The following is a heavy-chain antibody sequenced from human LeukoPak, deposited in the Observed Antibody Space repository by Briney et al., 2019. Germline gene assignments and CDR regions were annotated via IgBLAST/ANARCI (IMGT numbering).Heavy chain of an antibody. Sequence: GGSLRLSCAASGYTFSSYGMHWVRQAPGKGLEWVAFIHYDGTNEYYADSVKGRFTISRDNFKNTLSLQMNGLRVEDTALYYCVNSGFDPWGQGTLVTVSS. J-gene: IGHJ5*02. CDR3: VNSGFDP. CDR1: GYTFSSYG. D-gene: IGHD3-10*01. CDR2: IHYDGTNE. V-gene: IGHV3-30*02.